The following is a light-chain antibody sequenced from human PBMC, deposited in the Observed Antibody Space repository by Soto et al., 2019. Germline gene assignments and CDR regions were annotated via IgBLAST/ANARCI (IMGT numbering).Light chain of an antibody. J-gene: IGKJ4*01. CDR3: QQYNNWPLT. CDR1: QSVADN. CDR2: GAS. V-gene: IGKV3-15*01. Sequence: EIVMTQSPATLSVSPEERATLSCRASQSVADNLAWFQQKPGQAPRLLIYGASTRATSIPARFSGSGSGTEFTLTISSLQSEDFAVYYCQQYNNWPLTFGGGTKVEVK.